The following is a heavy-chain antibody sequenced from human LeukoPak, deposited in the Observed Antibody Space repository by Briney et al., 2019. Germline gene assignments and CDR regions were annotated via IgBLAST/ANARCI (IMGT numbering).Heavy chain of an antibody. CDR2: IRYDGSNK. V-gene: IGHV3-30*02. Sequence: GGSLRLSCAASGFTFSSYGMHWVRQAPGKGLEWVAFIRYDGSNKYYADSVKGRFTISRDNSKNTLYLQMNSLRAEDTAVYYCAKDIFQLAPPLDYWGQGTLVTASS. D-gene: IGHD2-2*01. J-gene: IGHJ4*02. CDR1: GFTFSSYG. CDR3: AKDIFQLAPPLDY.